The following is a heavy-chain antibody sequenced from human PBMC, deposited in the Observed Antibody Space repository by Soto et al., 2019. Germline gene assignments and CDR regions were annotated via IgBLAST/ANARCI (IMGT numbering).Heavy chain of an antibody. CDR3: ARGLRYFDWLFEHDAFDI. CDR2: IYYSGST. Sequence: LSLTCTVSGGSISGYYWSWIRQPPGKGLEWIGYIYYSGSTNYNPSLKSRVTISVDTSKNQFSLKLSSVTAADTAVYYCARGLRYFDWLFEHDAFDIWGQGTMVTVSS. CDR1: GGSISGYY. D-gene: IGHD3-9*01. J-gene: IGHJ3*02. V-gene: IGHV4-59*01.